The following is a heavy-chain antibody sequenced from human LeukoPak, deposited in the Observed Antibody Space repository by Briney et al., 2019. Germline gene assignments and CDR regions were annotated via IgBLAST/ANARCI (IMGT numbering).Heavy chain of an antibody. Sequence: PGGSLRFSCAASGFTFGDHYMDWVRQAPGKGLEWVGRIRNKATSYTTEYAASVKGRFTISRDDSENSLYLQMNSLKTEDTAVYFCARLSSISYPDYWGRGTLVIVSS. CDR3: ARLSSISYPDY. CDR1: GFTFGDHY. CDR2: IRNKATSYTT. J-gene: IGHJ4*02. V-gene: IGHV3-72*01. D-gene: IGHD6-19*01.